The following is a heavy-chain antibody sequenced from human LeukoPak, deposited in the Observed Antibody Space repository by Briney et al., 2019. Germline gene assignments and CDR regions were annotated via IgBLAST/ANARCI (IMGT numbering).Heavy chain of an antibody. D-gene: IGHD5-18*01. V-gene: IGHV3-23*01. CDR3: AKDQRGYSYGPYWYFDL. CDR1: GFTFSSYA. Sequence: GGSLRLSCAASGFTFSSYAMSWVRQAPGKGLEWVSAISGSGGSTYYADSVKGRFTISRDNSKNTLYLQMNSLRAEDTAVYYCAKDQRGYSYGPYWYFDLWGRGTLVTVSS. J-gene: IGHJ2*01. CDR2: ISGSGGST.